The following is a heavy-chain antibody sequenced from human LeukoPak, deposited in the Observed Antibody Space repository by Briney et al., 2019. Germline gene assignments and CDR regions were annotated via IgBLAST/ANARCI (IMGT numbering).Heavy chain of an antibody. CDR1: GFTFSSYG. J-gene: IGHJ4*02. D-gene: IGHD5-18*01. V-gene: IGHV3-30*02. CDR2: IRYDGSNK. Sequence: GGSLRLSCAASGFTFSSYGTHWVRQAPGKGLEWVAFIRYDGSNKYYADSVKGRFTISRDNSKNTLYLQMNSLRAEDTAVYYCAKDLVRYSYGYPLFDYWGQGTLVTVSS. CDR3: AKDLVRYSYGYPLFDY.